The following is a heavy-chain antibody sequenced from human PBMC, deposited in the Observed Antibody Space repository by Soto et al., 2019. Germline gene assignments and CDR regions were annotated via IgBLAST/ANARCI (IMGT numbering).Heavy chain of an antibody. CDR3: AREGDSSGLNY. V-gene: IGHV3-33*01. D-gene: IGHD6-19*01. J-gene: IGHJ4*02. CDR1: GFTFSSYG. Sequence: QVQLVESGGGVVQPGRSLRLSCAASGFTFSSYGMHWVRQAPGKGLEWVAVIWYDGSNKYYADSVKGRFTISRDNSKNTLYLQMNSLRAEDTAVYYCAREGDSSGLNYWGQGTLVTVSS. CDR2: IWYDGSNK.